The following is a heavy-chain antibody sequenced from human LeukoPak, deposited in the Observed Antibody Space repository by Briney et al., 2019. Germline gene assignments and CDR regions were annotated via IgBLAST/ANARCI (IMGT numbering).Heavy chain of an antibody. V-gene: IGHV3-7*01. D-gene: IGHD3-3*01. CDR2: IKEDGSEK. CDR3: ARRGITISGVLVYHYSGLDV. Sequence: PGGSLRLSCAASGFTFSSYWMSWVRQAPGKGLEWVASIKEDGSEKHHVDSVSGRFTISRDNAKNSLHLQMSSLRAEDTAVYYCARRGITISGVLVYHYSGLDVWGQGTTVTVSS. J-gene: IGHJ6*02. CDR1: GFTFSSYW.